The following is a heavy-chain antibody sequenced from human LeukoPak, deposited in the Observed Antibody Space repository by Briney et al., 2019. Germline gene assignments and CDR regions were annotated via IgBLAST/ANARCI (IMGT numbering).Heavy chain of an antibody. CDR2: ISSSSSTI. V-gene: IGHV3-48*04. J-gene: IGHJ6*03. D-gene: IGHD2-2*01. Sequence: PGGSLRLSCAASGFTFSSYSMNWVRQAPGKGLEWVSYISSSSSTIYYADSVKGRFTISRDNAKNSLYLQMNSLRAEDTAVYYCARSIVVVPSYYYYYYMDVWGKGTTVTVSS. CDR3: ARSIVVVPSYYYYYYMDV. CDR1: GFTFSSYS.